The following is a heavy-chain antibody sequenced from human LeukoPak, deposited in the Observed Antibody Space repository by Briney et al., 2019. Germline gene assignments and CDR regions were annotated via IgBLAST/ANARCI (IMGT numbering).Heavy chain of an antibody. J-gene: IGHJ3*02. CDR3: ARGLLDGYTHPAAFDI. CDR2: MDNSGST. D-gene: IGHD5-24*01. CDR1: GGYMSSGRYY. Sequence: PSETLSLTCSVSGGYMSSGRYYWGWIRQPPGKGLEWIGSMDNSGSTHYNPSLKSRVTISVDTSKNQFSLKLSSVTAADTAVYYCARGLLDGYTHPAAFDIWGQGTMVTVSS. V-gene: IGHV4-39*07.